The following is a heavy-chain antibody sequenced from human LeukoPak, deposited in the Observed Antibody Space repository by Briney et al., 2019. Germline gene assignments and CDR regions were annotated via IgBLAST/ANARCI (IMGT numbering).Heavy chain of an antibody. Sequence: SETLSLTCTVSGGSISSYYWSWIRQPPGKGLEWIGYIYYSGSTNYNPSLKSRVTISVDTSKNQFSLKLRSVTAADTAVYYCARGHSIEPYYYYYYMDVWGKGTTVTVSS. V-gene: IGHV4-59*01. CDR3: ARGHSIEPYYYYYYMDV. CDR2: IYYSGST. D-gene: IGHD4-11*01. CDR1: GGSISSYY. J-gene: IGHJ6*03.